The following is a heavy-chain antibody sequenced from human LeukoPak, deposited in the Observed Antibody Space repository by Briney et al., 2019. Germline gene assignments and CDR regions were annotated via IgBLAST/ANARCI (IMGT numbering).Heavy chain of an antibody. D-gene: IGHD3-3*01. CDR2: INPNSGGT. CDR1: GYTFTSYY. V-gene: IGHV1-2*02. CDR3: ARDNPPFSTQTYYDFWSGYNPDPSYGDY. J-gene: IGHJ4*02. Sequence: ASVKVSCKASGYTFTSYYMHWVRQAPGQGLEWMGWINPNSGGTNYAQKFQGRVAMTRDTSISTAYMELSRLRSDDTAVYYCARDNPPFSTQTYYDFWSGYNPDPSYGDYWGQGTLVTVSS.